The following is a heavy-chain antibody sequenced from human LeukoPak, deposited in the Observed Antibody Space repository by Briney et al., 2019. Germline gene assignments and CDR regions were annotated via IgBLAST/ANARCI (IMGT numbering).Heavy chain of an antibody. CDR1: GGSMSSSTYY. V-gene: IGHV4-39*01. D-gene: IGHD6-13*01. CDR3: ARHLAEGSSSWYFDY. CDR2: SYYSGST. J-gene: IGHJ4*02. Sequence: SETLSPTCTVFGGSMSSSTYYWGWIRQPPGKGLEWIGNSYYSGSTYYNPSLKSRVIIFVDTSKNQFSLKLSSVTAADTAVYYCARHLAEGSSSWYFDYWGQGSLVIVSS.